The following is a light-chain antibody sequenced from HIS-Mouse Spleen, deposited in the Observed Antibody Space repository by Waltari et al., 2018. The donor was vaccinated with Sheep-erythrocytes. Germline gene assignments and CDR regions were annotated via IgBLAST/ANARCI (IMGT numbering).Light chain of an antibody. J-gene: IGKJ4*01. CDR2: LGS. Sequence: DIVMTQSPLSLPVTPGDPASISCRSSQSLLHSNGYNYLDWYLQKPGQSPQLLIYLGSNRASGVPERFSGSGSGTDFTLKISRVEAEDVGVYYCMQALQTPLTFGGGTKVEIK. CDR1: QSLLHSNGYNY. V-gene: IGKV2-28*01. CDR3: MQALQTPLT.